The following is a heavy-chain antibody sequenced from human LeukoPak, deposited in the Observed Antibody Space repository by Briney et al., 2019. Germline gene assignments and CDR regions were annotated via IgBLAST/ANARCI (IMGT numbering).Heavy chain of an antibody. Sequence: ASVKVSCKASGYTFNGYGINWVRQAPGQGLEWLGWISPYKDTSYYTQQVQGRVTLTIDTSTSTAHMELRSLRSDDTAVYYCARADGGYYYYYMDVWGKGTTVTVSS. CDR2: ISPYKDTS. CDR3: ARADGGYYYYYMDV. J-gene: IGHJ6*03. V-gene: IGHV1-18*01. CDR1: GYTFNGYG. D-gene: IGHD3-10*01.